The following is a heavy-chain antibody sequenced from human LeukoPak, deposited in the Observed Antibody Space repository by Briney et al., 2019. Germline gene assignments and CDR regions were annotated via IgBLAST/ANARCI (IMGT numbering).Heavy chain of an antibody. Sequence: GGSLRLSCAASGFTFNDYYMSWIRQAPGKGLEWISYIGSSGGSINYADSVKGRFTISRDDAKNSLSLQMNSLRAEDTAVYYCVRGRTSGSSWPFDYWGQGTLVTVSS. CDR1: GFTFNDYY. D-gene: IGHD6-13*01. CDR2: IGSSGGSI. J-gene: IGHJ4*02. CDR3: VRGRTSGSSWPFDY. V-gene: IGHV3-11*04.